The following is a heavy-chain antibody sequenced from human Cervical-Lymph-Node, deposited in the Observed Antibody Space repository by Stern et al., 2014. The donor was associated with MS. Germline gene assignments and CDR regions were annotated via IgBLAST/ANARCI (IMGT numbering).Heavy chain of an antibody. CDR1: GFTFSNSV. J-gene: IGHJ4*02. CDR2: IVPGSGKT. D-gene: IGHD1-26*01. Sequence: QMQLVQSGPEVKKPGTSVKVSCKASGFTFSNSVVQWVRQARGQRLEWVGWIVPGSGKTEYAQKFQERVTISRDLSTNSAYMELSSLRSEDSAIYYCAADSLQVGAIGAGKDWGQGTLVTVAS. V-gene: IGHV1-58*01. CDR3: AADSLQVGAIGAGKD.